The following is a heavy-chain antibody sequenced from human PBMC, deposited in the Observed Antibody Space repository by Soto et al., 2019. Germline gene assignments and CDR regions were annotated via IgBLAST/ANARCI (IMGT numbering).Heavy chain of an antibody. J-gene: IGHJ4*02. D-gene: IGHD2-15*01. Sequence: SETLSLTCTVSGGSISSSSYYWGWIRQPPGKGLEWIGSIYYSGSTYYNPSLKSRVTISVDTSKNQFSLKLSSVTAADTAVYYCASLVVTYYFDYWGQGTLVTVSS. CDR2: IYYSGST. V-gene: IGHV4-39*07. CDR1: GGSISSSSYY. CDR3: ASLVVTYYFDY.